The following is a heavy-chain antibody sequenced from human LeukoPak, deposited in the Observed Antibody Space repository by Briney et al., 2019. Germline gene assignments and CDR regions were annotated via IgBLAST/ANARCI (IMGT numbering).Heavy chain of an antibody. CDR2: MNPNSGNT. CDR3: TRGLRDSGYLYLIDY. J-gene: IGHJ4*02. CDR1: GYTFPNYD. Sequence: ASVKVSCKASGYTFPNYDINWVRRATGQGVEWMGWMNPNSGNTGYAQKFQGRVTMTRNTSISTAYMELSSLISEDTAVYYCTRGLRDSGYLYLIDYWGQGTLVTVSS. V-gene: IGHV1-8*01. D-gene: IGHD5-12*01.